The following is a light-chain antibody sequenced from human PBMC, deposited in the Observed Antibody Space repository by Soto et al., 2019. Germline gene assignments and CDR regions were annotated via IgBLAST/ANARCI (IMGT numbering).Light chain of an antibody. Sequence: DIQMTQSPSSLSASVGDRVTITCRASQGIRKDLGWYQQKPGKAPKRLIYAASSLQSGIPSRFSGSGSGTEFTLIISSLQPEDFATYYCLQHNNYPLTFGGGTKVEIK. CDR3: LQHNNYPLT. V-gene: IGKV1-17*01. J-gene: IGKJ4*01. CDR2: AAS. CDR1: QGIRKD.